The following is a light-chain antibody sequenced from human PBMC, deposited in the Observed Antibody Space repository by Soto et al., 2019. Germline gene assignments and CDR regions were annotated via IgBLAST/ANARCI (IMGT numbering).Light chain of an antibody. J-gene: IGKJ2*01. CDR3: QQHSNWPPYT. V-gene: IGKV3-11*01. Sequence: DIVLTQSPATLSFAAGDRATISCRASQSVSSYLAWYQQQPGQAPKLLIYDAANRATSIPARFSGSGSWTDFTLTISSLEPEDFAVNYCQQHSNWPPYTFGQGTKLEIK. CDR2: DAA. CDR1: QSVSSY.